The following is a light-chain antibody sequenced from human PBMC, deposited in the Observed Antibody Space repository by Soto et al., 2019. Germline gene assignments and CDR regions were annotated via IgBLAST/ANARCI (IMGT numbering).Light chain of an antibody. J-gene: IGLJ3*02. CDR2: EVS. V-gene: IGLV2-14*01. Sequence: QSALTQPASVSGSPGQSITISCTGTSSDVGGYNYVSWYQQHPGKAPKLMIYEVSNRPSGGSNRFSGSKSGNTASLTISGLQAEDEAEYYCSSYTSSSLWVFGGGTKLTVL. CDR3: SSYTSSSLWV. CDR1: SSDVGGYNY.